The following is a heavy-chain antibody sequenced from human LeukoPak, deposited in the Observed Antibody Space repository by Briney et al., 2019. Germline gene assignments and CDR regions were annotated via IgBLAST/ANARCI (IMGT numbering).Heavy chain of an antibody. V-gene: IGHV3-48*03. D-gene: IGHD2-15*01. CDR2: ISSSGSTI. CDR1: GFSFRTYE. J-gene: IGHJ4*02. CDR3: AREGAFCTGVSCYSHVFDL. Sequence: GGSLRLSCAASGFSFRTYEMNWVRQAPGKGLEWVSHISSSGSTIYYADSVKGRFTISRDNAKQSLSLQMNSLRADDTAMYYCAREGAFCTGVSCYSHVFDLWGQGTLVTVSS.